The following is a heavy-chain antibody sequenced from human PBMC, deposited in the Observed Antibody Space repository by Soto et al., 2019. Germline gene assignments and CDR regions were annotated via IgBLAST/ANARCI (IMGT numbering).Heavy chain of an antibody. Sequence: LSLTCTVCGASIRSTDYYWSWIRQAPGKGLEWIGYVYYTGSTYYNPSLMSRLTISVDTSKNQFSLKLTSVTAAETAVYYCVRTAREGAVAPHWFDRWGQGTQVTVSS. V-gene: IGHV4-30-4*01. CDR3: VRTAREGAVAPHWFDR. CDR2: VYYTGST. CDR1: GASIRSTDYY. D-gene: IGHD2-21*02. J-gene: IGHJ5*02.